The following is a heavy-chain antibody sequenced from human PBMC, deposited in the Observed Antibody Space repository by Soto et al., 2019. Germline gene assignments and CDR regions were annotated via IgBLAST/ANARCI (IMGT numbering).Heavy chain of an antibody. J-gene: IGHJ6*02. CDR3: ARELPSVTTGYYYGMDV. V-gene: IGHV1-69*13. CDR1: GGTFSSYA. D-gene: IGHD4-17*01. CDR2: IIPIFGTA. Sequence: SVKVSCKASGGTFSSYAISWVRQAPGQGLEWMGGIIPIFGTANYAQKFQGRVTITADESTSTAYMELSSLRSEDTAVYYCARELPSVTTGYYYGMDVWGQGTTVTV.